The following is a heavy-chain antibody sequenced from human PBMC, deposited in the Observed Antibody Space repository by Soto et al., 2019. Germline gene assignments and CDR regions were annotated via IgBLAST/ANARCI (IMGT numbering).Heavy chain of an antibody. V-gene: IGHV3-30*18. CDR3: AKCWQQLVPPNYYYYGMDV. Sequence: GGSLRLSCAASGFTFSSYGMHWVRQAPGKGLEWVAVISYDGSNKYYADSVKGRFTISRDNSKNTLYLQMNSLRAEDTAVYYCAKCWQQLVPPNYYYYGMDVWGQGTTVTVSS. D-gene: IGHD6-13*01. J-gene: IGHJ6*02. CDR1: GFTFSSYG. CDR2: ISYDGSNK.